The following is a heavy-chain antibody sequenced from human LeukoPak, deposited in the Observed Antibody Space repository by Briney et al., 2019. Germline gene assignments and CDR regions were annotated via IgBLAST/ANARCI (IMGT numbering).Heavy chain of an antibody. J-gene: IGHJ5*02. CDR2: INHSGST. CDR3: ASPRGYYYDSSGDNWFDP. V-gene: IGHV4-34*01. CDR1: GGSFSGYY. Sequence: PSETLSLTCAVYGGSFSGYYWSWIRQPPGKGLEWIGEINHSGSTNYNPSLKSRVTISVDTSKNQFSLKLSSVTAADTAVYYCASPRGYYYDSSGDNWFDPWGQGTLVTVSS. D-gene: IGHD3-22*01.